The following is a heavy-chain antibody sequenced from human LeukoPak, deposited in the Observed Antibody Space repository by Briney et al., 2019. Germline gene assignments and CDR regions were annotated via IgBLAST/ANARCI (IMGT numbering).Heavy chain of an antibody. Sequence: GASVKVSCKSSGYTFTDYYMNWVRQAPGKGHQWMGWINPNNGDTNYAQNFQGRVTMTRDTSISTAYMELSRLRSGDTAVYYCARDSDSGTSWTNWFDPWGQGTLVTVSS. CDR3: ARDSDSGTSWTNWFDP. CDR1: GYTFTDYY. D-gene: IGHD1-26*01. V-gene: IGHV1-2*02. CDR2: INPNNGDT. J-gene: IGHJ5*02.